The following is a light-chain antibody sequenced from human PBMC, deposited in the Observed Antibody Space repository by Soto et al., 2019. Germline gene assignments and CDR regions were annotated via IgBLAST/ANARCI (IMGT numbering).Light chain of an antibody. Sequence: EILMTQSPATLSLSPGERATLSCRASQSVTTNLAWYQQKPGQAPRLLIYAVSTRPTGIPARFSGSGSGTEFTLTINSLQSEDFAVYYCQQYNNWPPTWTFGQGTKVEI. CDR1: QSVTTN. CDR3: QQYNNWPPTWT. J-gene: IGKJ1*01. V-gene: IGKV3-15*01. CDR2: AVS.